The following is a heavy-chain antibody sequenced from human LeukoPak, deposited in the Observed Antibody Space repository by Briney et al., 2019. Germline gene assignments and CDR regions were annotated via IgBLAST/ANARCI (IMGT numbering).Heavy chain of an antibody. CDR2: INPNSGGT. CDR1: GYTFTGYY. V-gene: IGHV1-2*02. Sequence: ASVKVSCKASGYTFTGYYMHWVRQAPGQGLEWMGWINPNSGGTNYAQKFQGRVTMTRDTSISTAYMELSRLRSDDTAVYYCARESCSGGSCYSGPPNDYWGQGTLATVSS. CDR3: ARESCSGGSCYSGPPNDY. J-gene: IGHJ4*02. D-gene: IGHD2-15*01.